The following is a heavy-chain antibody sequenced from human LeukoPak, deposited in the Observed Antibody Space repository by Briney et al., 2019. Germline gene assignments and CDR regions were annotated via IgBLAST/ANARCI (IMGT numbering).Heavy chain of an antibody. CDR1: GYTFTSYD. D-gene: IGHD3-10*01. V-gene: IGHV1-8*01. CDR2: MNPNSGNT. CDR3: ARFLSSMVRGVRYYYGMDV. Sequence: ASVKVSCKASGYTFTSYDINWVRQATGQGLEWMGWMNPNSGNTGYAQKFQGRVTMTRNTSISTAYMELSILRSEDTAVYYCARFLSSMVRGVRYYYGMDVWGQGTTVTVSS. J-gene: IGHJ6*02.